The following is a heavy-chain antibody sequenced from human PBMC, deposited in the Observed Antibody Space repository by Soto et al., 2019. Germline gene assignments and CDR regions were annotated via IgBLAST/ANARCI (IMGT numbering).Heavy chain of an antibody. CDR1: GFTFSSYD. J-gene: IGHJ4*02. D-gene: IGHD3-16*01. V-gene: IGHV3-13*01. CDR3: TSGADGFDY. Sequence: EVQLVESGGDLVQPGGSLRLSCGASGFTFSSYDFHWVRQATGKGLEWVSGIGTAGDTYYAGSVKGRFIMSRENAKNSLYLQMNSLRAGDTAVYYCTSGADGFDYWGQGTLVTVSS. CDR2: IGTAGDT.